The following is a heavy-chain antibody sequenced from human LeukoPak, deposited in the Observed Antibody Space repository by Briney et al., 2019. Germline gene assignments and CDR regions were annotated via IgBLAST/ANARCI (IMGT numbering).Heavy chain of an antibody. Sequence: GESLKISCKGSGYSFTNYWIGWVRQMPGKGLEWMGIIYPGDSDTRYSPSFQGQVTIPADKSISTAYLQWSSLKASDTAMYYCARRSIVGAYYFDYWGQGTLVTVSS. CDR2: IYPGDSDT. CDR3: ARRSIVGAYYFDY. CDR1: GYSFTNYW. J-gene: IGHJ4*02. D-gene: IGHD1-26*01. V-gene: IGHV5-51*01.